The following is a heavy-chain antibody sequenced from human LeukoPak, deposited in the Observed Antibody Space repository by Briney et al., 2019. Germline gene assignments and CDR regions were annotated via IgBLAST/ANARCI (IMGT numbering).Heavy chain of an antibody. D-gene: IGHD5-18*01. CDR1: GGSISSYY. CDR2: IYYSGST. V-gene: IGHV4-59*08. Sequence: SETLSLTCTVSGGSISSYYWNWIRQPPGKGLEWIGFIYYSGSTNYNPSLKSRVTISVDTSKNQFSLKLSSVTAADTAVYYCARQADGGYSYANFDSWGQGTLVTVSS. J-gene: IGHJ4*02. CDR3: ARQADGGYSYANFDS.